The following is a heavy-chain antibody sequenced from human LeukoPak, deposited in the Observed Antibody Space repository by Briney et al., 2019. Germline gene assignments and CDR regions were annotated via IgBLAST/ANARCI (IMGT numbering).Heavy chain of an antibody. CDR2: IRYDGSNK. D-gene: IGHD3-3*01. CDR3: AKCFLGVVTPDY. J-gene: IGHJ4*02. V-gene: IGHV3-30*02. Sequence: PGGSLRLSCAASGFTFSDYTLTWVRQAPGKGLEWVAFIRYDGSNKYYADSVKGRFTISRDNSKNTLYLQMNSLRAEDTAVYYCAKCFLGVVTPDYWGQGTLVTVSS. CDR1: GFTFSDYT.